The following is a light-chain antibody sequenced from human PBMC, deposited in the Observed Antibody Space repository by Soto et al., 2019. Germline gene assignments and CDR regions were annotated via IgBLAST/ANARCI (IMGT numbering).Light chain of an antibody. CDR2: GAS. V-gene: IGKV3-15*01. CDR3: QQYNNWLWT. CDR1: QSVNSN. J-gene: IGKJ1*01. Sequence: EIVMTQSPATLSVSPGERATLSCRASQSVNSNLVWYQQKPGQAPRLLIYGASTRATGIPGRFSGSGYGTAFTLTISSLQSEDFAVYSCQQYNNWLWTFGQGTKVEIK.